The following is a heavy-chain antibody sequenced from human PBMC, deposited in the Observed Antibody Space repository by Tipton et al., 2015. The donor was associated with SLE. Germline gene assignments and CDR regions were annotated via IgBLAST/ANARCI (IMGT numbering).Heavy chain of an antibody. Sequence: LRLSCTVSGGSISSHYWSWIRQPPGKGLEWIGYMYYTGSTDYNPSLKSRITMSLDTSNNQFSLRLSSVTAADTAVYYCATGKPGYGYAYYYGMDVWGQGTSVTVSS. CDR1: GGSISSHY. CDR2: MYYTGST. CDR3: ATGKPGYGYAYYYGMDV. D-gene: IGHD5-18*01. J-gene: IGHJ6*02. V-gene: IGHV4-59*11.